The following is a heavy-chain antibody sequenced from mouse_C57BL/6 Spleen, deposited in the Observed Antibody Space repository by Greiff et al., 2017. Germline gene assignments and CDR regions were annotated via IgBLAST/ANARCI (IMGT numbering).Heavy chain of an antibody. J-gene: IGHJ4*01. Sequence: QVQLQQSGAELARPGASVKMSCKASGYTFTSYTMHWVKQRPGQGLEWIGYINPSSGYTKYNQKFKDKATLTADKSSSTAYLQLSSLTSEDSAVYYCAKGLLAMDYWGQGTSVTVSS. V-gene: IGHV1-4*01. D-gene: IGHD2-10*01. CDR3: AKGLLAMDY. CDR2: INPSSGYT. CDR1: GYTFTSYT.